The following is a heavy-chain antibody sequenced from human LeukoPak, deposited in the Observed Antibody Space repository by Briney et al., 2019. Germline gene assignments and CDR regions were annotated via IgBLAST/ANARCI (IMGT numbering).Heavy chain of an antibody. V-gene: IGHV3-30*03. Sequence: GRSLRLSCAASGFTFSSYGMHWVRQAPGKGLEWVAVISYDGSNKYYADSVKGRFTISRDNSKNTLYLQMNSLRAEDTAVYYCARDGVPYYDFWSGSGWFDPWGQGTLVTVSS. CDR1: GFTFSSYG. J-gene: IGHJ5*02. D-gene: IGHD3-3*01. CDR2: ISYDGSNK. CDR3: ARDGVPYYDFWSGSGWFDP.